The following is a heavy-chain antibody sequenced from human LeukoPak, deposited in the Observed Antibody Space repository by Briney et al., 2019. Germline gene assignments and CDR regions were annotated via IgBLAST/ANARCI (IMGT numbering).Heavy chain of an antibody. J-gene: IGHJ4*02. CDR1: GGSFSGYY. CDR2: INHSGST. Sequence: SETLSLTCAVYGGSFSGYYWSWICQPPGKGLEWIGEINHSGSTNYNPSLKSRVTISVDTSKNQFSLRLSSVTAADTAVYYCASIGGGILWWYSHWGQGTLVTVSS. D-gene: IGHD2-21*01. V-gene: IGHV4-34*01. CDR3: ASIGGGILWWYSH.